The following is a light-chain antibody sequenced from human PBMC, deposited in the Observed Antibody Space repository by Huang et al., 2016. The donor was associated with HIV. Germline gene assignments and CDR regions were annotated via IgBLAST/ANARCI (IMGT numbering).Light chain of an antibody. CDR3: QQRSKWPPLT. Sequence: EIVLTQSPATLSLSPGERATLSCRASQSVSSYLDWYQQKPAQAPRLLIYASSNRATGIPARFSGSGSGTDFTLNISSLEPEDFAVYYCQQRSKWPPLTFGGGTKVEIK. V-gene: IGKV3-11*01. CDR1: QSVSSY. CDR2: ASS. J-gene: IGKJ4*01.